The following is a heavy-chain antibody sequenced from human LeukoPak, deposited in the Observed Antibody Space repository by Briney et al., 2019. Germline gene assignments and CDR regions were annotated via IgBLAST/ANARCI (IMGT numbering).Heavy chain of an antibody. Sequence: GGSLRLSCAASGFTFNNYAMHWVRQARGGGLESLALISYHGFNEYYADSVKGRFTISRDNSKNTLYLQMNSLRAEDTAIYYCARSGYCSDGVCYAWGGGFDYWGQGTLVIVSS. V-gene: IGHV3-30-3*01. CDR1: GFTFNNYA. J-gene: IGHJ4*02. CDR2: ISYHGFNE. D-gene: IGHD2-8*01. CDR3: ARSGYCSDGVCYAWGGGFDY.